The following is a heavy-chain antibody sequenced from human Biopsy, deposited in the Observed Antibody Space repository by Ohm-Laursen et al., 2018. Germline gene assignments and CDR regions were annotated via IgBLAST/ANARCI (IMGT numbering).Heavy chain of an antibody. CDR1: GGTFSNYG. V-gene: IGHV1-69*06. CDR2: NIPILGTG. D-gene: IGHD3-9*01. Sequence: ASVKVSCKVPGGTFSNYGVNWVRQAPGQGLEWLGGNIPILGTGNYAQKFQDRVAVAADTSTSTATMELRSLRSDDTAVYYCATKLTGYFHHWGQGTLVIVSS. CDR3: ATKLTGYFHH. J-gene: IGHJ1*01.